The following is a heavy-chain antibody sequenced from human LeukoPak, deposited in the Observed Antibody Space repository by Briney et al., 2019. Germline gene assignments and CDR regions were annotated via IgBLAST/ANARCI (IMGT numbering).Heavy chain of an antibody. CDR1: GGSISSNNHY. Sequence: RPSETLSLTCTVSGGSISSNNHYWGWIRQPPGKGLEWIASIHYSGSTYYNPSLKSRVTISVDTSKNQFSLQLRSVIAADTAVDYCARPASGDPPRYWGQGTLVTVSS. CDR2: IHYSGST. V-gene: IGHV4-39*01. D-gene: IGHD7-27*01. J-gene: IGHJ4*02. CDR3: ARPASGDPPRY.